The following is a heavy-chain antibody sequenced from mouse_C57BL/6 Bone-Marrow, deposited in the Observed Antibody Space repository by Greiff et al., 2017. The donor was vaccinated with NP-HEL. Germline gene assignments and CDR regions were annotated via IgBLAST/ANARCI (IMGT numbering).Heavy chain of an antibody. CDR1: GYTFTSYW. V-gene: IGHV1-69*01. CDR2: IDPSDSYT. CDR3: ARDYRNEEAWLAY. D-gene: IGHD2-14*01. J-gene: IGHJ3*01. Sequence: QVQLQQPGAELVMPGASVKLSCKASGYTFTSYWMHWVKQRPGQGLEWIGEIDPSDSYTNYNQKFKGKSTLTVDKSSSTAYMQLSSLTSEDSAVYYGARDYRNEEAWLAYGGQGTLVTVSA.